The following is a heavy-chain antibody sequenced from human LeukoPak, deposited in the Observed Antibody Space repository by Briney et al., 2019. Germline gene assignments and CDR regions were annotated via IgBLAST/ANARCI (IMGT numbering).Heavy chain of an antibody. CDR1: GGSISSYY. CDR2: IYYSGST. CDR3: ARARNYYDSSDYYYEGDAFDI. D-gene: IGHD3-22*01. Sequence: KSSETLSLTCTVSGGSISSYYWSWIRQPPGKGLEWIGYIYYSGSTHYNPSLKSRVTISVDTSKNQFSLKLSSVTAADTAVYFCARARNYYDSSDYYYEGDAFDIWGQGTMVTVSS. V-gene: IGHV4-59*01. J-gene: IGHJ3*02.